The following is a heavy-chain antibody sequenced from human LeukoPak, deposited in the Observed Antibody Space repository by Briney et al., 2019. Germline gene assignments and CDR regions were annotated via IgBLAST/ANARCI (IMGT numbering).Heavy chain of an antibody. CDR1: GFTFSSYG. V-gene: IGHV3-33*06. CDR2: IWYDGSNK. D-gene: IGHD6-13*01. CDR3: AKDRGVYGHGNWFDP. J-gene: IGHJ5*02. Sequence: GRSLRLSCAASGFTFSSYGMHWVRQAPGKGLEWVAVIWYDGSNKYYADSVKGRFTISRDNSKNTLYLQMSSLRAEDTAVYYCAKDRGVYGHGNWFDPWGQGTLVTVSS.